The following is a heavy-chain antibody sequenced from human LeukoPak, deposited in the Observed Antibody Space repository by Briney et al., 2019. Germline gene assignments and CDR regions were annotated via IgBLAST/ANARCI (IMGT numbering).Heavy chain of an antibody. D-gene: IGHD5-18*01. CDR3: ARVRDGYSYANFDS. Sequence: ASVKVSCKASGYTFTSYYIHWVRQAPGQGLEWMGIINPSGGGTSYAQKFQGRVTMTTDTSTRTVYMELSSLRSEDTAIYYYARVRDGYSYANFDSWGQGTLVTVSS. CDR1: GYTFTSYY. J-gene: IGHJ4*02. CDR2: INPSGGGT. V-gene: IGHV1-46*01.